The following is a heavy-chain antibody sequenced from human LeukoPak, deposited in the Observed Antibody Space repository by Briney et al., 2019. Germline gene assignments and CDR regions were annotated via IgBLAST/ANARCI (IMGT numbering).Heavy chain of an antibody. V-gene: IGHV3-30*18. D-gene: IGHD1-7*01. CDR3: AKTRYPGLELTIYYFDY. CDR2: ISYDGSNK. Sequence: GGSLRLSCAASGFTFNTYAMQWVRRAPDKGLEWVAVISYDGSNKYYADSVKRRFTISRDNSKNTLYLQMNSLRAEDTAVYYCAKTRYPGLELTIYYFDYWGQGTLVTVSS. CDR1: GFTFNTYA. J-gene: IGHJ4*02.